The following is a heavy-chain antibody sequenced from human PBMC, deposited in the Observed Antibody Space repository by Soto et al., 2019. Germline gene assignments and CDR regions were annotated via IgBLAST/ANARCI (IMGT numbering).Heavy chain of an antibody. CDR3: ARRYCGGDCSIPYYYYGMDV. J-gene: IGHJ6*02. D-gene: IGHD2-21*02. CDR2: INSDGSST. V-gene: IGHV3-74*01. Sequence: PGGSLRLSCAASGFTFSSYWMHWVRQAPGKGLVWVSRINSDGSSTSYADSVKGRFTISRDNAKNTLYLQMNSLRAEDTAVYYCARRYCGGDCSIPYYYYGMDVWGQGTTVTVSS. CDR1: GFTFSSYW.